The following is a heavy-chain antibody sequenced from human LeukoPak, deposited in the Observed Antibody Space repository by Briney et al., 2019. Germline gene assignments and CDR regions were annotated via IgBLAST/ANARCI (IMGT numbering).Heavy chain of an antibody. V-gene: IGHV1-46*01. D-gene: IGHD1-1*01. CDR2: ISPSGGST. CDR3: ARVKLESFDY. Sequence: ASVKVSCKAFGYTFTSNYMHWVRQAPGQGPEWMGVISPSGGSTTYAQKFQGRVTLTRDMSTSTDYLELSSLRSEDTAVYYCARVKLESFDYWGQGTLVTVSS. J-gene: IGHJ4*02. CDR1: GYTFTSNY.